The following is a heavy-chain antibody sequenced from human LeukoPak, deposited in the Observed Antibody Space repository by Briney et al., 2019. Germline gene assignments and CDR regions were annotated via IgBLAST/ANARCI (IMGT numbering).Heavy chain of an antibody. CDR2: IYTSGST. CDR1: GGSISSYY. V-gene: IGHV4-4*07. CDR3: ARDLGDYWSGFRSYFFDY. J-gene: IGHJ4*02. D-gene: IGHD3-3*01. Sequence: SETLSLTCTVSGGSISSYYWSWIRQPAGKGLEWIGRIYTSGSTNYNLSLKSRVTMSVDTSKNQFSLKLSSVTAADTAVYYCARDLGDYWSGFRSYFFDYWGQGTLVTVSS.